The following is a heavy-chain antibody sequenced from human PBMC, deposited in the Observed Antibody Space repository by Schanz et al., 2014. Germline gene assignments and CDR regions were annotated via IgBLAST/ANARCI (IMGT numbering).Heavy chain of an antibody. J-gene: IGHJ3*02. CDR2: VMPFLGIK. CDR3: AREPLGCTGSGCQTYDAFDI. Sequence: QVQLVQSGSELTRPGASVKVSCKASGYNFTTYTMNWVRQAPGQGPEWIGRVMPFLGIKNLAQKFQDRVTMTADKATSTAYMELSDLRSDDTAMYYCAREPLGCTGSGCQTYDAFDIWGQGTMVTVSS. V-gene: IGHV1-69*09. CDR1: GYNFTTYT. D-gene: IGHD2-8*02.